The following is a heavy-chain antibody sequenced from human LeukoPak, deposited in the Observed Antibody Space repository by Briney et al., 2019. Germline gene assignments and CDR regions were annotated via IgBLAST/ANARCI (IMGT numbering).Heavy chain of an antibody. Sequence: SETLSLTCTVSGGSISSYYWSWIRKPPGKGLEWIGYINYSGSTDYNPSLKSRVTTSVDTSKNQFSLKLSSVTAADTAVYFCGRRTSYDTLTGYIYWYFDLWGRRTLVTVSS. D-gene: IGHD3-9*01. J-gene: IGHJ2*01. V-gene: IGHV4-59*01. CDR1: GGSISSYY. CDR3: GRRTSYDTLTGYIYWYFDL. CDR2: INYSGST.